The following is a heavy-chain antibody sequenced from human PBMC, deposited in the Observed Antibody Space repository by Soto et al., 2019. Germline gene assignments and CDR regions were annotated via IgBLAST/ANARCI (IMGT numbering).Heavy chain of an antibody. V-gene: IGHV4-59*01. J-gene: IGHJ5*02. CDR3: ARGITLGWFDP. CDR2: IYYSGST. D-gene: IGHD3-10*01. CDR1: GGSISSYY. Sequence: SETLSLTCTVSGGSISSYYWSWIRQPPGKGLEWIGYIYYSGSTNYNPSLKSRVTISVDTSKNQFSLKLSSVTAADTALYYCARGITLGWFDPWGQGTLVTVSS.